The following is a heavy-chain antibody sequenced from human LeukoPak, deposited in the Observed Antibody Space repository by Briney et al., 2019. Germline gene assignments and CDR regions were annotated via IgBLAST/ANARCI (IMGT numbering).Heavy chain of an antibody. J-gene: IGHJ3*02. V-gene: IGHV5-51*01. CDR1: GYTFTHSR. D-gene: IGHD3-3*01. Sequence: GESLKISCKGSGYTFTHSRIGWVRQMPGKGLEWMGIIYPGDSDIKYSLSFKGQVTFSADESISTTYLQWSSLKASDTAIYYCARLQDSCSGYYTPNWAFDIWGQGTMVTVSS. CDR2: IYPGDSDI. CDR3: ARLQDSCSGYYTPNWAFDI.